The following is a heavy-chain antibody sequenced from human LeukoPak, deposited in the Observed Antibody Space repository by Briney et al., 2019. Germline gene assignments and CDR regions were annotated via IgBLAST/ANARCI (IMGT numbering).Heavy chain of an antibody. CDR1: GGSISSSTYY. J-gene: IGHJ6*03. CDR3: ARGHSATTYYYYYYMDV. V-gene: IGHV4-39*07. Sequence: SETLSLTCTVSGGSISSSTYYWGWIRQPPGKGLEWIGSIYYSGSTYYNPSLKSRVTISLDTSKNQFSLRLSSVTAADTAVYYCARGHSATTYYYYYYMDVWGKGTTVTVSS. CDR2: IYYSGST. D-gene: IGHD5-24*01.